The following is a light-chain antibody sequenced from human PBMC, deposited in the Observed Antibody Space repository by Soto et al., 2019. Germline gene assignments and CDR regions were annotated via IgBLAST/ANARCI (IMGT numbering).Light chain of an antibody. V-gene: IGLV2-11*01. CDR3: CSYSGSYTVV. J-gene: IGLJ2*01. CDR1: SSDVGGYKY. CDR2: DVS. Sequence: QSALTQPRSVSGSPGQSVTISCTGTSSDVGGYKYVSWYQQHPGKAPKLMIYDVSKRPSGVPDRFSGSKSGNTASLTISGIQTEDEADYYCCSYSGSYTVVFGGGTKLTVL.